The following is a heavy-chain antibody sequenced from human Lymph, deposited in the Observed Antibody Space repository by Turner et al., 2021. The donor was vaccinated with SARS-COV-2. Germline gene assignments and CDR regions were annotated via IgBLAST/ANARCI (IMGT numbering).Heavy chain of an antibody. CDR2: LSSSSSYI. CDR1: GLTFSTYS. V-gene: IGHV3-21*01. CDR3: ARDIPATADYFDY. D-gene: IGHD5-12*01. J-gene: IGHJ4*02. Sequence: EVLLVESGGGLLNPGGSLRLSCAASGLTFSTYSMNWVRQAPGKGLEWISSLSSSSSYIYYADSVKGRFTNSRDDAKNSLYLQMNSLRAEDTAVYYCARDIPATADYFDYWGQGTLVTVSS.